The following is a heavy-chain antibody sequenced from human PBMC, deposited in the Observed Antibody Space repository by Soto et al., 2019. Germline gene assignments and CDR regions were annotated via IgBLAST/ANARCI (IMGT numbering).Heavy chain of an antibody. Sequence: GASVEVCWKASGVRFTSSAMQWVRQASEQRLEWIGWIVVGSGNTNYAQKFQERVTITRDMSTSTAYMELSSLRSEDTAVYYCAAAARDFWRGYQTAPRIDVSGKAPTVSVSS. CDR3: AAAARDFWRGYQTAPRIDV. D-gene: IGHD3-3*01. CDR2: IVVGSGNT. CDR1: GVRFTSSA. J-gene: IGHJ6*04. V-gene: IGHV1-58*02.